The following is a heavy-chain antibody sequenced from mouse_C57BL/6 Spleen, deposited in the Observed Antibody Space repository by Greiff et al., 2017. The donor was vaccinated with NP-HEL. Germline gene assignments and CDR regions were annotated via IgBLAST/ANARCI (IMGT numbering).Heavy chain of an antibody. D-gene: IGHD2-5*01. CDR2: INYDGSST. CDR1: GFTFSDYY. Sequence: EVKLVESEGGLVQPGSSMKLSCTASGFTFSDYYMAWVRQVPEKGLEWVANINYDGSSTYYLDSLKSRFIISRDNAKNILYLQMSSLKSEDTATYYCARVYYSNYVGYAMDYWGQGTSVTVSS. V-gene: IGHV5-16*01. CDR3: ARVYYSNYVGYAMDY. J-gene: IGHJ4*01.